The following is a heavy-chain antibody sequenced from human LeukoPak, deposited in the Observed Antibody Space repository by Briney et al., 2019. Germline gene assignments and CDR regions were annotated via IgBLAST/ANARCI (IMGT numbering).Heavy chain of an antibody. D-gene: IGHD6-25*01. CDR2: MNPISGNT. V-gene: IGHV1-8*03. J-gene: IGHJ4*02. CDR1: GGTFSSYA. CDR3: VRAAKCSGGGCDSKEYVYYFDY. Sequence: ASVKVSCKASGGTFSSYAISWVRQAPGQGLEWMGWMNPISGNTGFAQKFQGRVTITRDTSISTAYMEVSSLRSDDTAVYFCVRAAKCSGGGCDSKEYVYYFDYWGQGTLVTVSS.